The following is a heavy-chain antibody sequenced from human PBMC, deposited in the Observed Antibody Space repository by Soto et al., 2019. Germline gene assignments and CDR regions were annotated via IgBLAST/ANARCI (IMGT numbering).Heavy chain of an antibody. D-gene: IGHD6-19*01. CDR2: SSRNSGSI. V-gene: IGHV3-9*01. Sequence: EVQLVESGGGLVQPGRSLRLSCAASGFTFDDYAMHWVRQAPGKGLEWVSGSSRNSGSIGYADSVKGRFTISRDNAKNSLYLQMNSLRAYETALYYCAKGGPSIGWYVAFDYWCKGTLVTVSS. J-gene: IGHJ4*02. CDR3: AKGGPSIGWYVAFDY. CDR1: GFTFDDYA.